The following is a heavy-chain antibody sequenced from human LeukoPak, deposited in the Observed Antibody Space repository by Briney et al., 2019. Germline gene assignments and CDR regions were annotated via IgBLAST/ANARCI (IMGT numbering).Heavy chain of an antibody. CDR1: GGTISNYY. CDR3: ARTTEDCSSTSCYQYWFDP. D-gene: IGHD2-2*01. CDR2: IYYSGST. Sequence: SETLSLTCTVSGGTISNYYGSWIRQPPGKGLEWIGCIYYSGSTNYNPSLKSRVTISVDTSKNQFALDLNSATAAHTAVYYCARTTEDCSSTSCYQYWFDPWGQGTLVTVSS. J-gene: IGHJ5*02. V-gene: IGHV4-59*01.